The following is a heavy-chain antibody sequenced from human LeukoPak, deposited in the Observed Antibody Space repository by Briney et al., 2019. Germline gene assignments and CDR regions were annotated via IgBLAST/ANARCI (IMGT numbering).Heavy chain of an antibody. CDR2: INHSGST. CDR1: GGSFRGYY. D-gene: IGHD6-19*01. CDR3: ARETGYSSGRKRRPHMDV. J-gene: IGHJ6*04. Sequence: SETLSLTCAVYGGSFRGYYWSWIRQPPGKGLEWIGEINHSGSTNYNTSLKSRVTISVDTSKNQFSLKLSSVTAADTAVYYCARETGYSSGRKRRPHMDVWGKGTTVTVSS. V-gene: IGHV4-34*01.